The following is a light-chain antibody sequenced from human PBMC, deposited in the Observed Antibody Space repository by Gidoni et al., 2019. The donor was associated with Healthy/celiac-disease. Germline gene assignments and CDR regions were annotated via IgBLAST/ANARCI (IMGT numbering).Light chain of an antibody. Sequence: EIVMTQSPATLSVSPGERATLSCRASQSVSSNLAWYQQKPGQAPRLLIYGASTRATGITARFSGSGSGTEFTLTISSLQYEDFAVYYCQQYNNWPSFGQGTRLEIK. J-gene: IGKJ5*01. CDR1: QSVSSN. CDR3: QQYNNWPS. CDR2: GAS. V-gene: IGKV3D-15*01.